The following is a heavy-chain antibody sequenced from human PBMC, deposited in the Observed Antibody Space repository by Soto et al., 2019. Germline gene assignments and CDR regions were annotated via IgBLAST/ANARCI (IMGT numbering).Heavy chain of an antibody. CDR3: ARRPRYYGSGSYYFWFDP. CDR1: GGSFGVYY. V-gene: IGHV4-34*01. Sequence: SETLSLTCAVYGGSFGVYYCSWILQTPGKGLEWIGEINHSGSTNYNPSLKSRVTISVDTSKNQFSLKLSSVTAADTAVYYCARRPRYYGSGSYYFWFDPWGQGTLVTVSS. D-gene: IGHD3-10*01. J-gene: IGHJ5*02. CDR2: INHSGST.